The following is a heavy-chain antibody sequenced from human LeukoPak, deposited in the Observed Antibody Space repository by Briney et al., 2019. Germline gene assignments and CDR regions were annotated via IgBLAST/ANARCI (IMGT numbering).Heavy chain of an antibody. V-gene: IGHV1-69*05. CDR2: IIPIFGTA. CDR1: GGTFSSYA. CDR3: ARLPQYSSSYYYYMDV. Sequence: SVKVSCKASGGTFSSYAISWVRQAPGQGLEWMGGIIPIFGTANYAQKFQGRVTITTDESTSTAYMELSSLRSEDTAVYYCARLPQYSSSYYYYMDVWGKGTTVTVSS. J-gene: IGHJ6*03. D-gene: IGHD6-6*01.